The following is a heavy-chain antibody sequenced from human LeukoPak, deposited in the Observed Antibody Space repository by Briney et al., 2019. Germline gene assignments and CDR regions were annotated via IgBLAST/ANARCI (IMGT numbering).Heavy chain of an antibody. CDR2: IYYSGST. CDR3: ARPGGSSGWGNFDY. CDR1: GGSISSSSYY. J-gene: IGHJ4*02. D-gene: IGHD6-19*01. Sequence: PSETLSLTCTVSGGSISSSSYYWGWIRQPPGKGLEWIGSIYYSGSTYYNPSLKSRVTISVDTSKNQFSLKLSSVTAADTAVYYCARPGGSSGWGNFDYWGQGTLVTVSS. V-gene: IGHV4-39*01.